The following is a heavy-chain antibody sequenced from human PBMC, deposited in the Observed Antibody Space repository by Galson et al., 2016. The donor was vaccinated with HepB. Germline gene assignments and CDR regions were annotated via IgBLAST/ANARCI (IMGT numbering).Heavy chain of an antibody. J-gene: IGHJ4*02. CDR1: GYSFNTHW. V-gene: IGHV5-10-1*01. CDR2: IDPSDGYT. CDR3: ARHGGLDSESIWGGFRPLDY. D-gene: IGHD3-16*02. Sequence: QSGAEVKKPGESLTISCTGSGYSFNTHWISWVRQMPGKGLEWMGRIDPSDGYTYYSPSFQGRVTFSTDNSISTASLHWSGLKASGTGIYCCARHGGLDSESIWGGFRPLDYWGQGTPAIVS.